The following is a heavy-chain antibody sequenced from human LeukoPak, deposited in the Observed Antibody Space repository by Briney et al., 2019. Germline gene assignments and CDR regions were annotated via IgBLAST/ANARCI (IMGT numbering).Heavy chain of an antibody. V-gene: IGHV4-61*02. J-gene: IGHJ2*01. D-gene: IGHD6-13*01. CDR3: ARRPSSSWYRYFDL. CDR1: GGSISSGSYY. Sequence: SETLSLTCTVSGGSISSGSYYWSWIRQPAGKGLEWIGRIYTSGSTNYNPSLKSRVTISVDTSKNQFSLKLSSVTAADTAVYYCARRPSSSWYRYFDLWGRGTLVTVSS. CDR2: IYTSGST.